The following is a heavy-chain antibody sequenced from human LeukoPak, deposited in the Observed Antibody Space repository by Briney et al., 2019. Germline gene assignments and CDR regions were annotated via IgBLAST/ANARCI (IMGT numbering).Heavy chain of an antibody. CDR3: ARDPYGGYGPGLAYYYYGMDV. D-gene: IGHD5-12*01. V-gene: IGHV3-30*04. Sequence: PGRSLRLSCAASGFTFSSYAMHWVRQAPGKGLEWVAVISYDGSNKYYADSVKGRFTISRDNSKNTLYLQMNSLRAEDTAVYYCARDPYGGYGPGLAYYYYGMDVWGKGTTVTVSS. J-gene: IGHJ6*04. CDR1: GFTFSSYA. CDR2: ISYDGSNK.